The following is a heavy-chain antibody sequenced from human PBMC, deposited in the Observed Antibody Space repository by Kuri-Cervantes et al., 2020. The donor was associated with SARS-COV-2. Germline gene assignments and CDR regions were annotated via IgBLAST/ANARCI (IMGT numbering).Heavy chain of an antibody. CDR2: IWYDGSNE. Sequence: GESLKISCAASGFTFSSYGMHWVRQAPGKGLEWVAVIWYDGSNEYYADSVKGRFTISRDNAKNMLFLQMNSLRAEDTAVYYCVRDGDHWNFDYWGHGTLVTVSS. V-gene: IGHV3-33*01. CDR1: GFTFSSYG. D-gene: IGHD1-1*01. CDR3: VRDGDHWNFDY. J-gene: IGHJ4*01.